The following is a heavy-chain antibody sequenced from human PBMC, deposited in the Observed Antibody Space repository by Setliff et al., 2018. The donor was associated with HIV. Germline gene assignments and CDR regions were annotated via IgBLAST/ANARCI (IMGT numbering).Heavy chain of an antibody. CDR3: VRDGYNNWDLDH. D-gene: IGHD5-12*01. CDR1: GFSFSSYG. Sequence: PGGSLRLSCAASGFSFSSYGMHWVRQAPGKGLEWVANINQNGGSRNYVDSGKGRFTISRDNTKNSLYLQMNSLRAEDTAMYYCVRDGYNNWDLDHWGQGTLVTVSS. J-gene: IGHJ4*02. CDR2: INQNGGSR. V-gene: IGHV3-7*03.